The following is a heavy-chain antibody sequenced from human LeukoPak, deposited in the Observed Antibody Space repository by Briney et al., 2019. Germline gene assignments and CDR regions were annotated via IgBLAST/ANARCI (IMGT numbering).Heavy chain of an antibody. CDR3: AREFIQLWAFDI. D-gene: IGHD3-16*01. V-gene: IGHV3-30-3*01. J-gene: IGHJ3*02. CDR2: ISYDGSNK. CDR1: GFTFSHYW. Sequence: PGGSLRLSCAASGFTFSHYWMSWVRQAPGKGLEWVAVISYDGSNKYYADSVKGRFTISRDNSKNTLYLQMNSLRAEDTAVYYCAREFIQLWAFDIWGQGTMVTVSS.